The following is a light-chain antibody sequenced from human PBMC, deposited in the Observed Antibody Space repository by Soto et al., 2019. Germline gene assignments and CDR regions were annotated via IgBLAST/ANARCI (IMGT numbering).Light chain of an antibody. J-gene: IGKJ1*01. Sequence: DIQMTQSPSTLSASVGDRVTITCRASQSISSWLAWYQQKPGKAPKLLIYKASSLETGVPSRFSGSASGTEFTLTISSLQPDDFATYYCQLYNSYSPWTFGQGTKVEIK. V-gene: IGKV1-5*03. CDR1: QSISSW. CDR2: KAS. CDR3: QLYNSYSPWT.